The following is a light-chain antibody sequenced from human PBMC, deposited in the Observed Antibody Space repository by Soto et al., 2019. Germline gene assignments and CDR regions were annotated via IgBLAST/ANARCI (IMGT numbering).Light chain of an antibody. CDR2: GNS. Sequence: QSVLTQPPSVSGAPGQRVTISCTGSSSNIGAGYDVHWYQQLPGTAPKLLIYGNSNRPSGVPDRFSGSKSGTSDSLAITGLQAEDEADYYCQSYDSSLSASEVFGGGTKLTVL. V-gene: IGLV1-40*01. CDR3: QSYDSSLSASEV. CDR1: SSNIGAGYD. J-gene: IGLJ3*02.